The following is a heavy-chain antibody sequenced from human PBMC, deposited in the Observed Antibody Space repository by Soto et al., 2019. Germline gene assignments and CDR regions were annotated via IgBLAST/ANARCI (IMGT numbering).Heavy chain of an antibody. CDR2: IDRDDGK. J-gene: IGHJ4*02. Sequence: SGPTLVNPKQTLTLTCTFSGFSLTTSGMCVSWIRQPPGKALEWLALIDRDDGKDYSTSLKTRLTISKDTSKNQVVLTMTNMDPVDTATYYCARSLRGEFWTDYFFDFWGQGTLVTVSS. D-gene: IGHD3-3*01. CDR1: GFSLTTSGMC. CDR3: ARSLRGEFWTDYFFDF. V-gene: IGHV2-70*01.